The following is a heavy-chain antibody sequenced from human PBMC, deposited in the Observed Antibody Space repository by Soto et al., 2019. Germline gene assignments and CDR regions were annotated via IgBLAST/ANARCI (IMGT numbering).Heavy chain of an antibody. Sequence: ASVKVSCKASGYTFTSYAMHWVRQAPGQRLEWMGWINAGNGNTKYSQKFQGRVTITRDTSASTAYMELSSLRSEDTAVYYCARAHIYCSGGSCYGIFDYWGQGTLVTVSS. D-gene: IGHD2-15*01. CDR3: ARAHIYCSGGSCYGIFDY. V-gene: IGHV1-3*01. CDR1: GYTFTSYA. CDR2: INAGNGNT. J-gene: IGHJ4*02.